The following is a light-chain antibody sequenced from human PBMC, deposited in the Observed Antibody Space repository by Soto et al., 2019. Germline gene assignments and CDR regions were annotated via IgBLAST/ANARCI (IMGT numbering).Light chain of an antibody. CDR1: QSVGSY. V-gene: IGKV3-11*01. Sequence: EIVLTQSPATLSLSPGERATLSCRASQSVGSYLAWYQQKPGQAPRLLIYDAFNRATGIPARFSGSGSGTDLTLTISSLEHEDFALYYCQQRATWPWTFGQGTKVEIK. CDR3: QQRATWPWT. CDR2: DAF. J-gene: IGKJ1*01.